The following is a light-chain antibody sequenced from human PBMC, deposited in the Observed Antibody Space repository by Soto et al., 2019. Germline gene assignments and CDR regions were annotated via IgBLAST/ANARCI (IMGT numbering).Light chain of an antibody. CDR3: QQRYNWPIT. V-gene: IGKV3-11*01. Sequence: EIVLTQSPATLFLSRVETSTLSLRASQSVSGYIGWYQQKPGQAPRLLIYADSYRATGIPARFSGSGSGTEFTLTISSLEPEDFSVYYCQQRYNWPITFGQGTRLEI. J-gene: IGKJ5*01. CDR1: QSVSGY. CDR2: ADS.